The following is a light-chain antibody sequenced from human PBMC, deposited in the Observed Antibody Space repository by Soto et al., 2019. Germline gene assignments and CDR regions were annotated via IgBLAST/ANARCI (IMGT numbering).Light chain of an antibody. CDR2: GAS. Sequence: VLSQSPRTVSLNTGEKAKLYCRASQSVTSSYLAWYQQKPGQAPRLLIYGASSRATGIPDRFSGSGSGTDFTLTIRRLEPEDFAVYYCQQDASSPLLTFAGGSKV. CDR3: QQDASSPLLT. J-gene: IGKJ4*01. V-gene: IGKV3-20*01. CDR1: QSVTSSY.